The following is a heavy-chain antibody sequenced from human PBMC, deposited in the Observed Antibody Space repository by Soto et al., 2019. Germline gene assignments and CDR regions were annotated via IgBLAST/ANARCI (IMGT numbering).Heavy chain of an antibody. CDR3: AREPNHFDY. Sequence: EASVKVSCRASVYTFTSYAMHWVRQAPGQRLEWMGWINAGNGNTKYSQKFQGRVTITRDTSASTADMELRSLRSDDTAVYYCAREPNHFDYWGQGTLVTVSS. CDR2: INAGNGNT. J-gene: IGHJ4*02. CDR1: VYTFTSYA. V-gene: IGHV1-3*01. D-gene: IGHD7-27*01.